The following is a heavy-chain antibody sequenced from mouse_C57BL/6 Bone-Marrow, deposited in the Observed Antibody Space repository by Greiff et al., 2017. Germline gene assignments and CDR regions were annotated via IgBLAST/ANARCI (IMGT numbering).Heavy chain of an antibody. J-gene: IGHJ4*01. V-gene: IGHV1-18*01. CDR2: INPNNGGT. CDR3: ARSGYYGSSYWAMDY. D-gene: IGHD1-1*01. CDR1: GYTFTDYN. Sequence: VQLKQSGPELVKPGASVKIPCKASGYTFTDYNMDWVKQSHGKSLEWIGDINPNNGGTIYNQKFKGKATLTVDKSSSTAYMERRSLTSEDTAVYYCARSGYYGSSYWAMDYWGQGTSVTVSS.